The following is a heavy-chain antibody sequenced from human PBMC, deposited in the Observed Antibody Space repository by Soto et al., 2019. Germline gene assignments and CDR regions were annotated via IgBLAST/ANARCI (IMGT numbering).Heavy chain of an antibody. CDR1: AGSISSYY. Sequence: SETLSLTCTVSAGSISSYYWSWIRQPAGKGLERIGRIYTSGSTNYNPSLKSRVTMSVDTSKNQFSLKLSSVTAADTPVYYCASEGVRVPGGAVGRWGQVKRVTVAS. D-gene: IGHD2-15*01. CDR3: ASEGVRVPGGAVGR. V-gene: IGHV4-4*07. CDR2: IYTSGST. J-gene: IGHJ6*01.